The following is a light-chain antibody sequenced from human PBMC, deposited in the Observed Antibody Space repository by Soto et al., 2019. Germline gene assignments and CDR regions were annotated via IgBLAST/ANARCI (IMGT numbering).Light chain of an antibody. J-gene: IGKJ4*01. CDR3: MQATQFPALT. V-gene: IGKV2-24*01. CDR2: KVS. Sequence: IVMTTTPISSLATLGPPASTSCKSSQCLLHIDGNTYLSWLQQRPGQPPRLLIYKVSNRVSGVPDRFSGSGAGTDFTLKISRVEAEDVGVYYCMQATQFPALTFGGGSKVDIK. CDR1: QCLLHIDGNTY.